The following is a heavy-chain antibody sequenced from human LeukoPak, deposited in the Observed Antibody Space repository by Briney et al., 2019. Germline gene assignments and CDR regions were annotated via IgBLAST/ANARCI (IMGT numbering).Heavy chain of an antibody. Sequence: SGPTLVKPTQTLTLTCTFSGFSVSTTEVGVGWIRQPPGKALEWLALIFWDDDKRYSPSLKSRLIITKDTSKNQVVLTMTNMDPVDTGTYYCAHRSLPLYCRNGVCFDYWGQGTLVTVSS. D-gene: IGHD2-8*01. J-gene: IGHJ4*02. CDR3: AHRSLPLYCRNGVCFDY. V-gene: IGHV2-5*02. CDR1: GFSVSTTEVG. CDR2: IFWDDDK.